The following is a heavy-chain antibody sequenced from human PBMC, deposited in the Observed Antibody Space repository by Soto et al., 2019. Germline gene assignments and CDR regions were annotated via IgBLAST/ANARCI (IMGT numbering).Heavy chain of an antibody. CDR1: GFTFSGSA. V-gene: IGHV3-73*02. D-gene: IGHD5-18*01. CDR2: IRSKANNYAT. Sequence: EVQLVESGGGLVQPGGSLKLSCAASGFTFSGSAMHWVRQASGKGLEWVGRIRSKANNYATAYAASVKGRFTISRDDSKNMAYLQLNSLKTEDTAVYYCTRQNTPMVTSDSYGMDVWGQGTTVTVSS. CDR3: TRQNTPMVTSDSYGMDV. J-gene: IGHJ6*02.